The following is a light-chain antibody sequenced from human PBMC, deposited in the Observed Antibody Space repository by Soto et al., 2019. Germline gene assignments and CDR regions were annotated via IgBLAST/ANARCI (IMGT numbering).Light chain of an antibody. V-gene: IGKV4-1*01. Sequence: DIVMTQSPDSLAVSLCERATIYCQSSQSVLYSSNNKNYLAWYQQNPGQPPKLLIYWASTRESVVPDRFSGSGSATGFTLTIDTLQAEDVAVYYCQKYYRAPWTFGQETKVEIK. CDR3: QKYYRAPWT. CDR1: QSVLYSSNNKNY. J-gene: IGKJ1*01. CDR2: WAS.